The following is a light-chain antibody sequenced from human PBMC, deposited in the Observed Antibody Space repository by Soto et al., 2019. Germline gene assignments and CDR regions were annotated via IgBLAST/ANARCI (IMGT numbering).Light chain of an antibody. V-gene: IGKV1-8*01. CDR1: HRLNTY. J-gene: IGKJ2*01. CDR3: QQYFNYPYT. CDR2: GVS. Sequence: AIRMTQSPSSLSASTGDRVTITCRASHRLNTYLAWFQQKPGTAPKLLIYGVSTLQTGVPSRFSGSGSGTDFTLIISSLQSEDFATYYCQQYFNYPYTVGQGPKVDIK.